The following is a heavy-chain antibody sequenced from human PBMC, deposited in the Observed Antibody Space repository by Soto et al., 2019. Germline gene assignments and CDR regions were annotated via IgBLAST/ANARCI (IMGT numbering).Heavy chain of an antibody. D-gene: IGHD3-9*01. V-gene: IGHV3-21*01. Sequence: PGGSLRLSCAASGLTFSSYSMNWVRQAPGKGLEWVSSISSSSSYIYYADSVKGRFTISRDNAKNSLYLQMNSLRAEDTAVYYCARDPSSTYYDILTGFSPDYGMDVWGQGTTVTVSS. CDR1: GLTFSSYS. J-gene: IGHJ6*02. CDR3: ARDPSSTYYDILTGFSPDYGMDV. CDR2: ISSSSSYI.